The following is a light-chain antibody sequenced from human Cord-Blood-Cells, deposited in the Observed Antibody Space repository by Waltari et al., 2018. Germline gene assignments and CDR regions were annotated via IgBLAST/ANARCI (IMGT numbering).Light chain of an antibody. CDR3: QQSYSTPWT. Sequence: DIQMTQSPSSPSASVGSRVTTTCRASQSISSYLNWYQQKPGKAPKLLIYAASSLQSGVPSRFSGSGSGTDFTLTISSLQPEDFATYYCQQSYSTPWTFGQGTKVEIK. J-gene: IGKJ1*01. CDR2: AAS. CDR1: QSISSY. V-gene: IGKV1-39*01.